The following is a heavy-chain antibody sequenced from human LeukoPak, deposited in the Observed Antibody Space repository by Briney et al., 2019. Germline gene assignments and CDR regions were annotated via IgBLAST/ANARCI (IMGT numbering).Heavy chain of an antibody. CDR2: TYYRSKWFN. J-gene: IGHJ4*02. CDR1: GDSVSSNSAA. Sequence: SQTLSLTCAISGDSVSSNSAAWNWIRQSPSRGLEWLGRTYYRSKWFNNYALSVKSRIIINPDTSKNQFSLQLNSVTPDDTAVYYCARGTGYSSPLDYWGQGTLVTVSS. D-gene: IGHD6-13*01. CDR3: ARGTGYSSPLDY. V-gene: IGHV6-1*01.